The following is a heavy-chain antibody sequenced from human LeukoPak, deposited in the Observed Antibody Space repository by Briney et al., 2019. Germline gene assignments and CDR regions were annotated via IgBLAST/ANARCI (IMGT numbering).Heavy chain of an antibody. CDR3: ASAMIGVPDDAFDI. CDR2: INHGGGT. J-gene: IGHJ3*02. V-gene: IGHV4-34*01. CDR1: GGSFSGYY. D-gene: IGHD3-22*01. Sequence: SETLSLTCAVYGGSFSGYYWSWIRQPPGKGLEWIGEINHGGGTNYNPSLKSRVTISVDTSKNQFSLKLSSVTAADTAVYYCASAMIGVPDDAFDIWGQGTMVTVSS.